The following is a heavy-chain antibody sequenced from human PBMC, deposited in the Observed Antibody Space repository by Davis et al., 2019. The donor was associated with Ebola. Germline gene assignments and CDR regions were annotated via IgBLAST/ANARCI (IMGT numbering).Heavy chain of an antibody. CDR3: ARDRGLHVLLNWFDP. D-gene: IGHD3-10*01. Sequence: PGGSLRLSCAASGFTFSSYSMNWVRQAPGKGLEWVSSISSSSSYIYYADSVKGRFTISRDNAKNSLYLQMNSLRAEDTAVYYCARDRGLHVLLNWFDPWGQGTLVTVSS. V-gene: IGHV3-21*01. J-gene: IGHJ5*02. CDR2: ISSSSSYI. CDR1: GFTFSSYS.